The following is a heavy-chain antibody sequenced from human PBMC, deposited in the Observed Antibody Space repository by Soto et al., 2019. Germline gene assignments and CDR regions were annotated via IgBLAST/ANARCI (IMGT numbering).Heavy chain of an antibody. D-gene: IGHD4-17*01. CDR3: AREANGDLDAFDI. J-gene: IGHJ3*02. CDR1: GFTFSSYW. Sequence: EVQLVESGGGLVQPGGSLRLSCAASGFTFSSYWMSWVRQAPGKGLEWVANIKQDGSEKYYVDSVKGRFTISRDNAKNSLYLQMNSLRAEDTAVYYCAREANGDLDAFDIWGQGTMDTFSS. V-gene: IGHV3-7*03. CDR2: IKQDGSEK.